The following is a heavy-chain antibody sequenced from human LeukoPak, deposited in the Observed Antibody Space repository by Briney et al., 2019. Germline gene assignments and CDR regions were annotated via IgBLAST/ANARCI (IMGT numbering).Heavy chain of an antibody. CDR2: ISAYNGNT. J-gene: IGHJ4*02. Sequence: ASVKVSCKASGYTFTSYGISWVRQAPGQGLERMGWISAYNGNTNYAQKLQGRVTMTTDTSTSTAYMELRSLRSDDTAVYYCARGGLLWFGELPLDDYWGQGTLVTVSS. V-gene: IGHV1-18*01. CDR1: GYTFTSYG. CDR3: ARGGLLWFGELPLDDY. D-gene: IGHD3-10*01.